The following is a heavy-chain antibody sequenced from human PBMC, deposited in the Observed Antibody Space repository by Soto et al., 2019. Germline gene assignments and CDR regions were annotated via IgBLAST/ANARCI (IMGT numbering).Heavy chain of an antibody. J-gene: IGHJ5*02. CDR2: IYTSGST. Sequence: SETLSLTCTVSSGSISSYYWSWIRQPAGKGLEWIGRIYTSGSTNYNPSLKSRVTMSVDTSKNQFSLKLSSVTAADTAVYYCARAPEYSSSSSWFDPWGQGTLVTVSS. D-gene: IGHD6-6*01. CDR3: ARAPEYSSSSSWFDP. CDR1: SGSISSYY. V-gene: IGHV4-4*07.